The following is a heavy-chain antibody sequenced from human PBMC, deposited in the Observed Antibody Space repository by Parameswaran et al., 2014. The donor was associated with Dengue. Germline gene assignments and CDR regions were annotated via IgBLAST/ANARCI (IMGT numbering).Heavy chain of an antibody. Sequence: VRQMPGKGLEWVAVIWYDGSNKYYADSVKGRFTISRDNSKNTLYLQMNSLRAEDTAVYYCARDPSGSHYFDYWGQGTLGTVSS. CDR3: ARDPSGSHYFDY. CDR2: IWYDGSNK. D-gene: IGHD1-26*01. V-gene: IGHV3-33*01. J-gene: IGHJ4*02.